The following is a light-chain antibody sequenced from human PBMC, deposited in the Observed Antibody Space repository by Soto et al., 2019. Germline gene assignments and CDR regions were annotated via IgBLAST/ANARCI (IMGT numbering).Light chain of an antibody. CDR3: QQYYSTPVT. Sequence: DIVMTQSPDSLAVSLGERATINCKSSQSILFSSNNKNYLTWYQQKPGQPPKPLIYWASTRESGVPDRFSGSGSGTDFTLTISSQQAEDVAVYYCQQYYSTPVTFGGGTKVEIK. J-gene: IGKJ4*01. V-gene: IGKV4-1*01. CDR2: WAS. CDR1: QSILFSSNNKNY.